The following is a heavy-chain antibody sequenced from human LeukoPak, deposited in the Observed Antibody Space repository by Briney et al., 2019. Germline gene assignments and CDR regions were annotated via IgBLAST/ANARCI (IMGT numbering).Heavy chain of an antibody. CDR1: GYSISSGYY. CDR3: ARRFEQWLVPGEFDY. Sequence: SETLSLTCAVSGYSISSGYYWGWIRQPPGKGLEWIGSIYHSGSTYYNPSLKSRVTISVDTSKNQFSLKLSSVTAADTAVYYCARRFEQWLVPGEFDYWGQGTLVTVSS. J-gene: IGHJ4*02. V-gene: IGHV4-38-2*01. CDR2: IYHSGST. D-gene: IGHD6-19*01.